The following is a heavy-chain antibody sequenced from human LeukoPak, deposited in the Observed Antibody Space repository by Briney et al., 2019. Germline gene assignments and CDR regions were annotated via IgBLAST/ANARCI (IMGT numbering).Heavy chain of an antibody. CDR1: GGSISSYY. D-gene: IGHD1-26*01. CDR3: ALFSGGVGPVFDY. CDR2: IYNSGST. V-gene: IGHV4-4*07. J-gene: IGHJ4*02. Sequence: SETLSLTCTVSGGSISSYYWSWIRQPAGKGREWIGRIYNSGSTNYNPSLKSRVTMSVNTSKNQFSLRLSSVTAADTAVYYCALFSGGVGPVFDYWGQGTLVTVSS.